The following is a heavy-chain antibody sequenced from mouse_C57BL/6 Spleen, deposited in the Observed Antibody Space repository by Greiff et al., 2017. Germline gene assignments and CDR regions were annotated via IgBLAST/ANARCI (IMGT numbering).Heavy chain of an antibody. V-gene: IGHV1-55*01. J-gene: IGHJ2*01. Sequence: VKLQQPGAELVKPGASVKMSCKASGYTFTSYWITWVKQRPGQGLEWIGDIYPGSGSTNYNEKFKSKATLTVDTSSSTAYMQLSSLTSEDSAVYYCARGDYGSSFFGYWGQGTTLTVSS. CDR1: GYTFTSYW. CDR3: ARGDYGSSFFGY. CDR2: IYPGSGST. D-gene: IGHD1-1*01.